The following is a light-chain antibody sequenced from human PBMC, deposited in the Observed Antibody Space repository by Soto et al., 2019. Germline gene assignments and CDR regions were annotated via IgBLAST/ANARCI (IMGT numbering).Light chain of an antibody. J-gene: IGLJ1*01. V-gene: IGLV2-14*01. CDR1: SSDVGGYNF. CDR2: EVS. CDR3: SSYTSSCTYV. Sequence: QSALTQPASVSGSPGQSITISCTGTSSDVGGYNFVSWYQQHPGKAPKLIIYEVSNRPSGVSNRLSGSKSGNTASLTISGLQADDEADYYCSSYTSSCTYVFGTGTKLTVL.